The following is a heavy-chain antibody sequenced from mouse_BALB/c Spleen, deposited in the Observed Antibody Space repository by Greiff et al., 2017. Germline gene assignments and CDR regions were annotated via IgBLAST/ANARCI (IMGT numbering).Heavy chain of an antibody. CDR3: ARDYGPGAMDY. Sequence: EVKLQESGAELVKPGASVKLSCTASGFNIKDTYMHWVKQRPEQGLEWIGRIDPANGNTKYDPKFQGKATITADTSSNTAYLQLSSLTSEDTAVYYCARDYGPGAMDYWGQGTSVTVSS. CDR2: IDPANGNT. D-gene: IGHD1-2*01. J-gene: IGHJ4*01. V-gene: IGHV14-3*02. CDR1: GFNIKDTY.